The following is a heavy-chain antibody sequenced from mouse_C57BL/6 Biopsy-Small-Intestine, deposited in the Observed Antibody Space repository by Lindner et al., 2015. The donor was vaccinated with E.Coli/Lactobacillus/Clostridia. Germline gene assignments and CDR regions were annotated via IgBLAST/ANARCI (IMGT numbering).Heavy chain of an antibody. D-gene: IGHD1-1*01. J-gene: IGHJ3*01. CDR2: FHPDSGGY. CDR3: ARERTTEGFSY. CDR1: GYPFTDYY. Sequence: VQLQESGPELVNPGTSVKVSCQASGYPFTDYYIHWVKQSRGKSLEWIGYFHPDSGGYGYNQKFKGKATLTVDRSSSTAYMELRSLTSEDSAVYFCARERTTEGFSYWGQGTLVTVSA. V-gene: IGHV1-34*01.